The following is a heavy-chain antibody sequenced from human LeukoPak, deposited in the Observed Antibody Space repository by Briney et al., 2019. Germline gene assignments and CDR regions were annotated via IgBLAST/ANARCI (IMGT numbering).Heavy chain of an antibody. CDR1: GFTFSSYS. V-gene: IGHV3-48*01. D-gene: IGHD1-26*01. CDR2: ISSSSSII. J-gene: IGHJ4*02. Sequence: PGGSLRLSCAASGFTFSSYSMKWVRQAPGKGLEWVSYISSSSSIIYYADSVKGRPTVSRDNAKNSLYLQMNSLRAEDTAVYYCAGTDSGSYSRWFDYWGQGTLVTVSS. CDR3: AGTDSGSYSRWFDY.